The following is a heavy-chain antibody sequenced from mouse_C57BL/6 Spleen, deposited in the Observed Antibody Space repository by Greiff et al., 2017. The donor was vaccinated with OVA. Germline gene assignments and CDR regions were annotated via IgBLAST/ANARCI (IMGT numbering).Heavy chain of an antibody. J-gene: IGHJ2*01. Sequence: VQLKESGAELVRPGASVTLSCKASGYTFTDYEMHWVKQTPVHGLEWIGAIDPETGGTAYNQKFKGKAILTADKSSSTAYMELRSLTSEDSAVYYCTRQLRDYWGQGTTLTVSS. D-gene: IGHD1-1*01. V-gene: IGHV1-15*01. CDR2: IDPETGGT. CDR1: GYTFTDYE. CDR3: TRQLRDY.